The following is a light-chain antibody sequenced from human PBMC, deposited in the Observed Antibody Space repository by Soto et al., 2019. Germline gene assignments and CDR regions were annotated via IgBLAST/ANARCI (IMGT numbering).Light chain of an antibody. CDR2: DVS. CDR1: SCDIGGYNH. CDR3: SSYTATRTVV. V-gene: IGLV2-14*03. J-gene: IGLJ3*02. Sequence: QSALTQPASVSGSPGQSITIACTGTSCDIGGYNHVSWYQVHPGKAPRLVIYDVSIRPPAVSDRFSGSTSGNTASLTISGLQAEDEAVYYCSSYTATRTVVFGGGTKLTVL.